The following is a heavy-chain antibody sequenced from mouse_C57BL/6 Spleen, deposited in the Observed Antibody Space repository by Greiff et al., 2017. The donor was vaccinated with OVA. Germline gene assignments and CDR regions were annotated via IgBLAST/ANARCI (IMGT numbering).Heavy chain of an antibody. J-gene: IGHJ2*01. CDR1: GFTFSDYY. CDR3: ARGVNYYGSSYGDFDY. CDR2: INYDGSST. Sequence: EVQLVESEGGLVQPGSSMKLSCTASGFTFSDYYMAWVRQVPEKGLEWVANINYDGSSTYYLDSLKSRFIMSRNNAKNFLYLQMSRLKAEDTATYYCARGVNYYGSSYGDFDYWGQGTTLTVSS. D-gene: IGHD1-1*01. V-gene: IGHV5-16*01.